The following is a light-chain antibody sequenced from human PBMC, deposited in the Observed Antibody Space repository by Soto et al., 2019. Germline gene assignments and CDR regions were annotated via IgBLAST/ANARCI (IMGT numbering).Light chain of an antibody. Sequence: EIVMTQFPATLSVSSGERATLSCRASQSVNTHLAWYQQKPGQAPRLLIYGASTRATGIPARFSGSGSGTEFTLTISSLQSEDFAVYYCQQYNNWPPITFGQGTRLEIK. CDR1: QSVNTH. CDR3: QQYNNWPPIT. V-gene: IGKV3-15*01. J-gene: IGKJ5*01. CDR2: GAS.